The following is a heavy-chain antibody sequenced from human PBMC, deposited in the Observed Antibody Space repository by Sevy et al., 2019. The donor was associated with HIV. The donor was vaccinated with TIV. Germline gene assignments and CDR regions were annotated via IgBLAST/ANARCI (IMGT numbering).Heavy chain of an antibody. V-gene: IGHV1-69*05. CDR1: GGTLTTYA. CDR2: IIPMFGTT. Sequence: ASVKVSCKASGGTLTTYAISWVRQAPGQGLEWMGGIIPMFGTTIFAQKFQGRVTLTTDESTSTAYMELRSLRAADTAVYYCAIYNYDSSGYFPLYYYGLDVWGQGTTVTVSS. J-gene: IGHJ6*02. CDR3: AIYNYDSSGYFPLYYYGLDV. D-gene: IGHD3-22*01.